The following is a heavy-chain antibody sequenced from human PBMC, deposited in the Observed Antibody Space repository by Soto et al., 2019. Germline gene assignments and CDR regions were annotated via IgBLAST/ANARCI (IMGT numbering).Heavy chain of an antibody. CDR2: IYYSGST. CDR3: ATIPIVGTKPYYFNS. D-gene: IGHD1-1*01. J-gene: IGHJ4*02. Sequence: SETLSLTCTVSGGSFDMTRSYWALVRQPPGKGLEWIAYIYYSGSTYYNPSLKSRITISVDTSTNQLSLRLSSVTAADTAVYYCATIPIVGTKPYYFNSWGQGTLVTVSS. V-gene: IGHV4-39*01. CDR1: GGSFDMTRSY.